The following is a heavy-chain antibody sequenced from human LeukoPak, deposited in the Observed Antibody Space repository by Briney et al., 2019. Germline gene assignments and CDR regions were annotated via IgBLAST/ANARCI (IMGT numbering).Heavy chain of an antibody. CDR2: IYYSGYT. D-gene: IGHD6-13*01. CDR1: GGSVRSYY. CDR3: ASGDSTTWSGHYFNY. J-gene: IGHJ4*02. V-gene: IGHV4-59*02. Sequence: SETLSLTCTVSGGSVRSYYWHWIRQPPGKGLEWIGYIYYSGYTNYNPSLESRVTISVDTSKNQFSLKLSSVTAADTAVYYCASGDSTTWSGHYFNYWGQGTLVTVSS.